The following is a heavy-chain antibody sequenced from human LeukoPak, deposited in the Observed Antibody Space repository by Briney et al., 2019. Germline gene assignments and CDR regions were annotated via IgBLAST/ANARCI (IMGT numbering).Heavy chain of an antibody. J-gene: IGHJ6*03. CDR1: GFTFSSYS. Sequence: GGSLRLSCAASGFTFSSYSMNWVRQAPGKGLEWVSYISSSSSTIYYADSVKGRFTISRDNSKNTLYLQMNSLRAEDTAVYYCAKIGRMYDFWTGYYEEEVDYMDVWGKGTTVTVSS. D-gene: IGHD3-3*01. V-gene: IGHV3-48*01. CDR3: AKIGRMYDFWTGYYEEEVDYMDV. CDR2: ISSSSSTI.